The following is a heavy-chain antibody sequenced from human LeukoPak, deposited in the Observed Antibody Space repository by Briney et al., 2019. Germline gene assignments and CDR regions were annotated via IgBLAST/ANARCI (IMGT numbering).Heavy chain of an antibody. J-gene: IGHJ4*02. CDR2: INPISGGT. CDR3: AFGTMIVVAPAVHFDY. V-gene: IGHV1-2*02. Sequence: GASVKVSCKTSGYTFTGYYIHWVRQAPGQGLEWMGWINPISGGTNCAQKFQGRVTMTRDTSISTAYMELSRLTSDDTAVYYCAFGTMIVVAPAVHFDYWGQGTLVTVSS. D-gene: IGHD3-22*01. CDR1: GYTFTGYY.